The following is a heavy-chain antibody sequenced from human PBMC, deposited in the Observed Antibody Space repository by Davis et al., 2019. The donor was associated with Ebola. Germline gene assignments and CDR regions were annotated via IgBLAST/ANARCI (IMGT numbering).Heavy chain of an antibody. CDR1: GFTFSSYS. CDR2: ISTAGDT. J-gene: IGHJ2*01. CDR3: ARGESGSRYFDL. D-gene: IGHD5-12*01. V-gene: IGHV3-13*01. Sequence: GESLKISCAASGFTFSSYSMNWVRQATGKGLEWVSAISTAGDTYYPGSVKGRFTISRENAKNSLYLQMNSLRAGDTAVYYCARGESGSRYFDLWGRGTLVTVSS.